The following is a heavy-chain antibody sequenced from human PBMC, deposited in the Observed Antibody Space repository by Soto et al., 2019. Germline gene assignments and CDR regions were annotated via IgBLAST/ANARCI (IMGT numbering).Heavy chain of an antibody. CDR2: IKSEGDGGTT. Sequence: EVQLVESGGGLVKPGGSLRLSCAASGFTFSNAWMHWVRQAPGKGLEWVGRIKSEGDGGTTDYGAPVKGRFTISRDDYSYMLLLQMNSLKPEAAAVYFCSTDRPRCSTAGCYTALDIWGQGTMVTVTS. D-gene: IGHD2-2*02. J-gene: IGHJ3*02. V-gene: IGHV3-15*07. CDR3: STDRPRCSTAGCYTALDI. CDR1: GFTFSNAW.